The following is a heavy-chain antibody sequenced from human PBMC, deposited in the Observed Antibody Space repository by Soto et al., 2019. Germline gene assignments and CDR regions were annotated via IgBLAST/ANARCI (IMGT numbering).Heavy chain of an antibody. Sequence: EVQVLESGGGLVQPGGSLRLSCTASGFIFSSYPMSWVRQAPGKGLEWVSDISGSGGNRYYADSVKGRFTISRDNSKNTLYLQMDSLRAEDTAVYYCGKSKESSHYGSGVPGYWGQGTLVTVSS. CDR1: GFIFSSYP. D-gene: IGHD3-10*01. V-gene: IGHV3-23*01. CDR2: ISGSGGNR. J-gene: IGHJ4*02. CDR3: GKSKESSHYGSGVPGY.